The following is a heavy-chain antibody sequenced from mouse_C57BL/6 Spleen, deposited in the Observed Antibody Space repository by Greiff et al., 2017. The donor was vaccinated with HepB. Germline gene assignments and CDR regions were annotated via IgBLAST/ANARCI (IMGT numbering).Heavy chain of an antibody. CDR3: ARGNEAGFAY. J-gene: IGHJ3*01. CDR2: IDPSDSYT. CDR1: GYTFTSYW. V-gene: IGHV1-69*01. Sequence: QVQLQQPGAELVMPGASVKLSCKASGYTFTSYWMHWVKQRPGQGLEWIGEIDPSDSYTNYNQKFKGKSTLTVDKSSSTAYMQLSSLTSEDSAVYYCARGNEAGFAYWGQGTLVTVSA.